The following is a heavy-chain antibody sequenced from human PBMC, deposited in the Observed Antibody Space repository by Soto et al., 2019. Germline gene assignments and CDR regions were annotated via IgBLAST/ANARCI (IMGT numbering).Heavy chain of an antibody. CDR3: AKDLLSLLYYYDDSGHYMEV. D-gene: IGHD3-22*01. J-gene: IGHJ6*01. CDR2: ISYDGSHK. V-gene: IGHV3-30*18. Sequence: PWLSXRLSCSSCVFSFINYCIHLFRHAPGKGREWVAVISYDGSHKYYVEFVKGRLTISRDNSKNTVYLQMNSLRAEDTAVYYCAKDLLSLLYYYDDSGHYMEVWGQGTTV. CDR1: VFSFINYC.